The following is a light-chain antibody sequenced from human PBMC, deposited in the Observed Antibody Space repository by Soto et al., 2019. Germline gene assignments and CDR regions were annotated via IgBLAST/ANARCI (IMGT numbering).Light chain of an antibody. J-gene: IGKJ5*01. V-gene: IGKV3-20*01. CDR3: QQYNDWPIT. Sequence: EIVLTQSPGTLSLSPGERATLSCRGSQSVSSSYLAWYQQKPGQAPRLLIYGASSRATGIPDRFSGSGSGTEFSLSIHSLQSEDFAVYFCQQYNDWPITFGQGTRLEIK. CDR2: GAS. CDR1: QSVSSSY.